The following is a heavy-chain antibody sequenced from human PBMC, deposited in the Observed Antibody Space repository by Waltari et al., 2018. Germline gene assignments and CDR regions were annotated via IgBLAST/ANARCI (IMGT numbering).Heavy chain of an antibody. D-gene: IGHD1-26*01. Sequence: QVQLQESGPGLVKPSEPLSPPCTAPGGSISSYYRSWPRQPPGKGLEWLGYIYYSGSTNYNPSLKSRVTISVDTSKNQFSLKLGSVTAADTAVYYCARDWETWGYFDLWGRGTLVTVSS. J-gene: IGHJ2*01. CDR3: ARDWETWGYFDL. CDR2: IYYSGST. V-gene: IGHV4-59*01. CDR1: GGSISSYY.